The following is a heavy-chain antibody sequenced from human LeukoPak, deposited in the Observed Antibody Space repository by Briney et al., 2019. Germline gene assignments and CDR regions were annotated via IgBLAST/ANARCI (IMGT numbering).Heavy chain of an antibody. CDR2: IKEDGSEK. CDR1: GFTFSSYA. V-gene: IGHV3-7*01. J-gene: IGHJ4*02. D-gene: IGHD3-16*01. CDR3: AREDVGWGYVGY. Sequence: GGSLRLSCAASGFTFSSYAMSWVRQAPGKGLEWVANIKEDGSEKYYVDSVKGRFTISRDNAKKSLYLQMNSLRAEDRAMYYCAREDVGWGYVGYWGQGTLVTVSS.